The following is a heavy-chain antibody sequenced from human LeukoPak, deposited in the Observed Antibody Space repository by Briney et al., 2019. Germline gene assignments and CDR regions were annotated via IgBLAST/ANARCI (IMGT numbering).Heavy chain of an antibody. V-gene: IGHV4-4*07. CDR2: MYATGTT. D-gene: IGHD3-10*01. Sequence: SETLSLTCTVSDTSINTYYWSWIRQPAGKGLEWIGHMYATGTTNYNPSLKSRVSMSIGTSKNQISLNLRSVTAADTAVYYCAKVAKYYYGPETYFFFENWGQGTLVTVSS. CDR3: AKVAKYYYGPETYFFFEN. J-gene: IGHJ4*02. CDR1: DTSINTYY.